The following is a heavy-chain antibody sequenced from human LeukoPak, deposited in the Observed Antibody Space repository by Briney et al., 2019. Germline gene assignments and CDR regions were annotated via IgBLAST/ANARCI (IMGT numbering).Heavy chain of an antibody. CDR1: GFTFSSYG. J-gene: IGHJ4*02. CDR3: AKDADISVELVVITSFDS. CDR2: ITGSGGST. V-gene: IGHV3-23*01. D-gene: IGHD3-22*01. Sequence: GGSLRLSCAASGFTFSSYGMSWVRQAPGKGLEWVSTITGSGGSTYYADSVKGRFTISRDNSKNMLYLQMNSLRAEDTGLYYCAKDADISVELVVITSFDSWGQGTLVTVSS.